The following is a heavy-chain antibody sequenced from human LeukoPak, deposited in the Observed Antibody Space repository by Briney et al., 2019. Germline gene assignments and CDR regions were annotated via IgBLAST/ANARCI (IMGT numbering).Heavy chain of an antibody. D-gene: IGHD3-22*01. Sequence: PGRSLRLSCAASGFTFSSYAMHWVRQAPGKGLESVAVISYDGSNKYYADSVKGRFTISRDNSKNTLYLQMNSLRAEDTAVYYCARGPYYYDSSGYYTDYWGQGTLVTVSS. V-gene: IGHV3-30-3*01. J-gene: IGHJ4*02. CDR3: ARGPYYYDSSGYYTDY. CDR1: GFTFSSYA. CDR2: ISYDGSNK.